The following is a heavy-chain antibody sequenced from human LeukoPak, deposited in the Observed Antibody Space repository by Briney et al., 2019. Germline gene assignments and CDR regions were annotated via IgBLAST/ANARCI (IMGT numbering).Heavy chain of an antibody. V-gene: IGHV1-2*02. CDR3: ARADFIDAGPYLIGP. CDR2: INTKSGRT. D-gene: IGHD3-3*01. CDR1: GYSFTDYY. J-gene: IGHJ5*02. Sequence: ASVKVSCKTSGYSFTDYYIHWVRQAPRQGLEWMGWINTKSGRTSSARKFQGRVTMTRDPSITTVYMDMAWLTSDDTAIYFCARADFIDAGPYLIGPWGQGTLVTVSS.